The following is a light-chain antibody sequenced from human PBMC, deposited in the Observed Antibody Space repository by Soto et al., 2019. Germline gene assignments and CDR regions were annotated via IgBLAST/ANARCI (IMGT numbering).Light chain of an antibody. Sequence: DIVMTQSPDSLAVSLGERATINCRSSQTILYSSNNKNYLAWYQQKPGQPPELLISWASTRDSGVPDRFSGSGSGTDFALTISSLQAEDVAVYYCQQYYGTPYTFGQGPRLEIK. CDR1: QTILYSSNNKNY. CDR2: WAS. V-gene: IGKV4-1*01. CDR3: QQYYGTPYT. J-gene: IGKJ2*01.